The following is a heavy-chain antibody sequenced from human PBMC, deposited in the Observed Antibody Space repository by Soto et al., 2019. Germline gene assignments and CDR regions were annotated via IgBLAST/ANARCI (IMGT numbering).Heavy chain of an antibody. V-gene: IGHV3-23*01. Sequence: GGSLRLSCVISGFTVSSSAMTWVRQAPGKGLEWVSTLSAGGSTYFAASVKGRFTISRNSSANTLYLQMGSLKAEDTAVYYCAKDRGSGGIVTGTPDSWGPGNLVTVSS. J-gene: IGHJ4*02. CDR1: GFTVSSSA. CDR2: LSAGGST. CDR3: AKDRGSGGIVTGTPDS. D-gene: IGHD3-9*01.